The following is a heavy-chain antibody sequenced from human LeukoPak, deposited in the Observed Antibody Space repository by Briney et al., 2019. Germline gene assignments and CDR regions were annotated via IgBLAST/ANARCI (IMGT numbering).Heavy chain of an antibody. D-gene: IGHD6-19*01. CDR1: GFTFSDYY. CDR2: ISSSGSTI. CDR3: ARETYSSGWYSDY. Sequence: GGSLRLSCAASGFTFSDYYMSWIRQAPGEGLEWVSYISSSGSTIYYADSVKGRFTISRDNAKNSLYLQMNSLRAEDTAVYYCARETYSSGWYSDYWDQGTLVTVSS. J-gene: IGHJ4*02. V-gene: IGHV3-11*01.